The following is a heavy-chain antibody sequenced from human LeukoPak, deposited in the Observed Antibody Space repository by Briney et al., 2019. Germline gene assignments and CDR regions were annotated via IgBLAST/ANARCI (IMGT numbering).Heavy chain of an antibody. CDR3: ATLFRRGGITIFGVGSDY. CDR1: GSTFPELS. CDR2: FDPEDGET. Sequence: ASAKVSCTDSGSTFPELSMHWERPALGKGLEGSGSFDPEDGETIYAQKYQGRVTMTEDTSTDTAYMELSSLRSEDTAVYYCATLFRRGGITIFGVGSDYWGQGTLVTVSS. V-gene: IGHV1-24*01. D-gene: IGHD3-3*01. J-gene: IGHJ4*02.